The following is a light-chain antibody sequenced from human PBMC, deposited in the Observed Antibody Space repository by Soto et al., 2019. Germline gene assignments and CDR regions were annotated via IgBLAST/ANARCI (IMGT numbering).Light chain of an antibody. CDR2: DVS. V-gene: IGLV2-14*01. CDR3: SSYTSSSALLYV. Sequence: QSALTQPASVSGSPGQSITISGTGTSSDVGGYNDVSWYQQHPGKAPKLMIYDVSNRPSGVSNRFSGSKSGNTASLTISGLQAEDEGDYYCSSYTSSSALLYVFGTGTKLTVL. J-gene: IGLJ1*01. CDR1: SSDVGGYND.